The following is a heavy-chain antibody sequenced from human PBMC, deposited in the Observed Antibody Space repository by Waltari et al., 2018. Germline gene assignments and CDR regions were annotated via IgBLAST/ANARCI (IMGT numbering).Heavy chain of an antibody. D-gene: IGHD6-6*01. CDR2: FHNTGST. V-gene: IGHV4-61*01. Sequence: QVQLQESGPGLVKPSETLSLPCAVSGGSVSGTRYYWSWIRQPPGKGLEWIGDFHNTGSTNYNPALNSRVTISADASKNHFSLKLTAVTAADTAVYYCARDPIFSSSSGGFDYWGQGTLVTVSS. J-gene: IGHJ4*02. CDR3: ARDPIFSSSSGGFDY. CDR1: GGSVSGTRYY.